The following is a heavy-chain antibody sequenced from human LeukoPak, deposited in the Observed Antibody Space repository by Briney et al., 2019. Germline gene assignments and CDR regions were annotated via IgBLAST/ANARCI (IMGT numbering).Heavy chain of an antibody. D-gene: IGHD3-10*01. Sequence: GASVKVSCKASGGTFSRSAISRVQQAPGQGLEWMGRIIPIFGTANYAQKFQGRVTITTDESTNTAYMELSSLRSEDTAVYYCARGLSAGVDVYYYYMDVWGKGTTVTVSS. V-gene: IGHV1-69*05. CDR3: ARGLSAGVDVYYYYMDV. CDR1: GGTFSRSA. J-gene: IGHJ6*03. CDR2: IIPIFGTA.